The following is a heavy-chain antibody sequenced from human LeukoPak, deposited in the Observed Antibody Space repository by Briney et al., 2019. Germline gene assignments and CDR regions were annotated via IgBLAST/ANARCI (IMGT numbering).Heavy chain of an antibody. Sequence: GGSLRLSCAASGFTFSSYAMHWVRQAPGKGLEWVAVISYDGSNKYYADSVKGRFTISRDNDKNTLYLQMNSLRGEDTAVYYCASAMGYYDPPEIWGQGTLVTVSS. D-gene: IGHD3-22*01. CDR3: ASAMGYYDPPEI. V-gene: IGHV3-30-3*01. CDR2: ISYDGSNK. CDR1: GFTFSSYA. J-gene: IGHJ4*02.